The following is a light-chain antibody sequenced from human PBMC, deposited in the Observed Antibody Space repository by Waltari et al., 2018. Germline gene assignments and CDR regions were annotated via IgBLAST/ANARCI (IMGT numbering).Light chain of an antibody. CDR2: GTS. V-gene: IGKV3D-15*01. Sequence: IVLTQSPATLSLSPGESATLSCRASKSVRSTFAWFQHKPGQPRKLLIYGTSTRATGIPASVTGSGSGTECSLAISSLQPEDFATYYCQQYDYWPWTCGQGTRVETK. CDR3: QQYDYWPWT. CDR1: KSVRST. J-gene: IGKJ1*01.